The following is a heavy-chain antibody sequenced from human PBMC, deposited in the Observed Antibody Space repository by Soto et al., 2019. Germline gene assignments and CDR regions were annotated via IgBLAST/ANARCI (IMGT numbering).Heavy chain of an antibody. CDR3: AKDRQSVVPASFDY. CDR2: ISGSGAST. D-gene: IGHD2-2*01. V-gene: IGHV3-23*01. Sequence: LRLSCAASGFTFSSYAMNWVRQAPGKGLEWVSSISGSGASTYYADSVKGRFTISRDNSKNTLYLQMNGLRAEDTAVYYCAKDRQSVVPASFDYWGQGTLVTVSS. J-gene: IGHJ4*02. CDR1: GFTFSSYA.